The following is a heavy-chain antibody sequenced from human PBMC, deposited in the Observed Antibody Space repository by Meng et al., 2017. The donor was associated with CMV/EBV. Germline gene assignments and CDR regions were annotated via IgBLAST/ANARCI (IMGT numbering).Heavy chain of an antibody. J-gene: IGHJ5*02. CDR3: ARAEYDFWSGYYPPVDP. Sequence: ASVKVSCKASGYTFTSYGISWVRQAPGQGLEWMGWISAYNGNTNYAQKLQGRVTMTTDTSTSTAYMELRSLRSDDAAVYYWARAEYDFWSGYYPPVDPWGQGTLVTVSS. D-gene: IGHD3-3*01. CDR1: GYTFTSYG. CDR2: ISAYNGNT. V-gene: IGHV1-18*01.